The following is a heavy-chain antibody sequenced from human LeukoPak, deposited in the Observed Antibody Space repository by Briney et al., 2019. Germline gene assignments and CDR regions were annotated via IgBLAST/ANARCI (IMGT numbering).Heavy chain of an antibody. D-gene: IGHD3-3*02. Sequence: PSETLSLTCTVSGGSISSYYWSWIRQPPGKGLEWIGYIYYSGSTNYNPSLKSRVTISVDTSKNQFSLKLSSVTAADTAVYYCARVTASIPTNWFDPWGQGTLVTASS. CDR1: GGSISSYY. J-gene: IGHJ5*02. V-gene: IGHV4-59*01. CDR2: IYYSGST. CDR3: ARVTASIPTNWFDP.